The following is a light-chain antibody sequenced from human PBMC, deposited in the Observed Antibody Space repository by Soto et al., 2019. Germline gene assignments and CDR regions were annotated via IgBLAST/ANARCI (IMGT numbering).Light chain of an antibody. CDR2: EVS. CDR3: SSYTSTSTVL. Sequence: QSALTQPASVSGSPGQSITISCTRTSSDVGGYNYVSWYQQHPGKAPKLMIYEVSNRPSGVSNRFSGSKSGKTASLTISGLQAEDEADYYCSSYTSTSTVLFGGGTKLTVL. CDR1: SSDVGGYNY. J-gene: IGLJ2*01. V-gene: IGLV2-14*01.